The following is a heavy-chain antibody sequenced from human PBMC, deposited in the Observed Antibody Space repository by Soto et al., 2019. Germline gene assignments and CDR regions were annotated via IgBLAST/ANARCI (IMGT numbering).Heavy chain of an antibody. V-gene: IGHV3-23*01. CDR1: GCFLRGFC. Sequence: GGSLRLSCVESGCFLRGFCLPWGRPAPGKGLEWGSVISGSGGSTYYADSVKGRFTISRDNSKNTLYLQMNSLRAEDTAVYYCAKVQNYYDFWSGYPDYYYYGMDVWGQGTTVTVS. J-gene: IGHJ6*02. D-gene: IGHD3-3*01. CDR2: ISGSGGST. CDR3: AKVQNYYDFWSGYPDYYYYGMDV.